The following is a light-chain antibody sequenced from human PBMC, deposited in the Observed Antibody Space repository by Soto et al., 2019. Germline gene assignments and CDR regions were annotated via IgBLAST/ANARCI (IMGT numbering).Light chain of an antibody. J-gene: IGKJ5*01. CDR2: QAS. CDR3: QQANSFPLT. Sequence: DIQMTQSPSSLSASVGDRVTITCRASQSINSWLAWYQHKPGKAPKLLISQASILESGVPSRFSGSGSGTDFTLTISSLQPEDFATYYCQQANSFPLTFGQGTRLEIK. CDR1: QSINSW. V-gene: IGKV1-5*03.